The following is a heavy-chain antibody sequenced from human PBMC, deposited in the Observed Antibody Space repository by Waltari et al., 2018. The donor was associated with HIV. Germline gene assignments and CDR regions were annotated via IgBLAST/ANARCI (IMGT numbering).Heavy chain of an antibody. CDR3: ARPYGSGSYYKGGYFDY. Sequence: QVQLVQSGAEVKKSGASVKVSCKASGYTFTSYYLHWVRQAPGQGLEWMEIINPSGGGTSYAQKFQGRVTMTRDTSTSTVYMELSSLRSEDTAVYYCARPYGSGSYYKGGYFDYWGQGTLVTVSS. V-gene: IGHV1-46*01. CDR2: INPSGGGT. J-gene: IGHJ4*02. CDR1: GYTFTSYY. D-gene: IGHD3-10*01.